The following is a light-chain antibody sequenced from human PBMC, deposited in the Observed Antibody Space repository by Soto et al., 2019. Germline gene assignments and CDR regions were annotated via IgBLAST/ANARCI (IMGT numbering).Light chain of an antibody. V-gene: IGLV1-47*01. CDR3: ATWDDSLSNYV. J-gene: IGLJ1*01. CDR1: RSNIGSNY. Sequence: QSVLTQPPSASGTPGQRVTISCSGSRSNIGSNYVYWYQQLPATAPKLVIYRNNQRPSGVPDRFSGSKSGTSASLAISGLRSEDEADYYCATWDDSLSNYVFGTGTKLTVL. CDR2: RNN.